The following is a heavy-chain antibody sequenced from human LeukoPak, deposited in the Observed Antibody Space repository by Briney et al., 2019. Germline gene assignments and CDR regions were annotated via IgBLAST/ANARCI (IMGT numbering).Heavy chain of an antibody. Sequence: GESLKISCQASGYSFMTYWIGWVRQMPGKGREWMAIIYPGDSDTKYSPSFQDQVTISADKSINTAYLHWRSLKASDTAMYYCARLSMIDTFDIWGLGTVVTVSS. J-gene: IGHJ3*02. CDR1: GYSFMTYW. V-gene: IGHV5-51*01. CDR3: ARLSMIDTFDI. D-gene: IGHD3-22*01. CDR2: IYPGDSDT.